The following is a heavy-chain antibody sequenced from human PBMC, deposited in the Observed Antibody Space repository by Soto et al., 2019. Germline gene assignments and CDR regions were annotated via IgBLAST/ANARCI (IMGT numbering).Heavy chain of an antibody. V-gene: IGHV4-39*01. Sequence: SETLSLTCTVSSGSISSTIYSWDWIRQPPGKGLEWIGSIFYSGSTYYNPSLKSRVTISVDTSKNQFSLTLTSVTAADTAVYYCARHIITPPHEYCSSTSCYEYFDYWGQGTLVTVSS. CDR1: SGSISSTIYS. D-gene: IGHD2-2*01. CDR3: ARHIITPPHEYCSSTSCYEYFDY. CDR2: IFYSGST. J-gene: IGHJ4*02.